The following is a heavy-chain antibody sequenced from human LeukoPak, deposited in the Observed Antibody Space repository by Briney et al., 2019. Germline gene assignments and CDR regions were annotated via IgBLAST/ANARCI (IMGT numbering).Heavy chain of an antibody. CDR1: GFTFSDYY. J-gene: IGHJ4*02. Sequence: KPGGSLRLSCAASGFTFSDYYMSWIRQAPGKGLEWVSYISSSDNTIYYADSVKGRFTMSRDSAKSSLYLQMNSLRAEDTAVYYCARVMGNYATDYWGQGTLVTVSS. CDR2: ISSSDNTI. V-gene: IGHV3-11*04. D-gene: IGHD1-7*01. CDR3: ARVMGNYATDY.